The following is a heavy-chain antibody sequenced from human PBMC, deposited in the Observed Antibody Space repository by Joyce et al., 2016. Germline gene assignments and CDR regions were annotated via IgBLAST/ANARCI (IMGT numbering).Heavy chain of an antibody. CDR1: GDTLSGYY. CDR2: INYIGTT. Sequence: VQLQEWGAGLLKPSETLSLTCAVYGDTLSGYYWSWGRQPPGKGLEWIGEINYIGTTNYNPSLKSGVSISLDKSRNQLFVNMRSVTAADTAVYYCARGRRYFETWGRGTMVTVSS. J-gene: IGHJ3*02. D-gene: IGHD1-1*01. V-gene: IGHV4-34*01. CDR3: ARGRRYFET.